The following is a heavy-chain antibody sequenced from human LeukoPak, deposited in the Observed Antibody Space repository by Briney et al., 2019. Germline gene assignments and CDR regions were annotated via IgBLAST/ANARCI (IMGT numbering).Heavy chain of an antibody. CDR1: GFTFSPYN. CDR3: AKGNERENYYDSSGYYDY. D-gene: IGHD3-22*01. Sequence: GGSLRLSCAASGFTFSPYNMNWVRQAPGKGLEWVSYISSGSSTIYYADSVKGRFTISRDNAMNSLYLQMNSLRAEDTAVYYCAKGNERENYYDSSGYYDYWGQGTLVTVSS. V-gene: IGHV3-48*01. CDR2: ISSGSSTI. J-gene: IGHJ4*02.